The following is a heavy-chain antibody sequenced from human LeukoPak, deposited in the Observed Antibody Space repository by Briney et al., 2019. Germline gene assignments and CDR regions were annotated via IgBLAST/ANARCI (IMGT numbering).Heavy chain of an antibody. V-gene: IGHV4-4*07. J-gene: IGHJ5*01. CDR2: IYSTGSI. D-gene: IGHD3-9*01. Sequence: SETLSLTCIVSGGSISDNYWSWIRQPAGKGLEWIGRIYSTGSINYSPSLKSRVTMSVDTSKNHFSLTLTSVSAADTAVYYCARGGAMTGYYDSWGQGTLVTVFS. CDR1: GGSISDNY. CDR3: ARGGAMTGYYDS.